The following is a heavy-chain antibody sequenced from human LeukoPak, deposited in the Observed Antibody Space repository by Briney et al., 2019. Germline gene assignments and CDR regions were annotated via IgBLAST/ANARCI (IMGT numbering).Heavy chain of an antibody. J-gene: IGHJ3*02. Sequence: SGGSLRLSCAASGFTFSSYWMSWVRQAPGKGLEWVANIKQDGSEKYYVDSVKGRFTISRDNAKNSLYLQMNSLRAEDTAVYYCARESEIVVVMGDDAFDIWGQGTMVTVSS. D-gene: IGHD3-22*01. CDR1: GFTFSSYW. V-gene: IGHV3-7*01. CDR3: ARESEIVVVMGDDAFDI. CDR2: IKQDGSEK.